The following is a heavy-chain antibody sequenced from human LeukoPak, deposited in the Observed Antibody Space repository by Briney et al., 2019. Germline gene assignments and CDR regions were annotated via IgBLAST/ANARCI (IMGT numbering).Heavy chain of an antibody. Sequence: GGSLRLSCAASGFTFSSYSMNWVRQAPGKGLEWVSSISSSSSYIYYADSVKGRFTISRDNAKNSLYLQMNSLRAEDTAVYYCARGFEQQLVHRYDYWGQGTLVTVSS. V-gene: IGHV3-21*01. D-gene: IGHD6-13*01. CDR2: ISSSSSYI. CDR3: ARGFEQQLVHRYDY. CDR1: GFTFSSYS. J-gene: IGHJ4*02.